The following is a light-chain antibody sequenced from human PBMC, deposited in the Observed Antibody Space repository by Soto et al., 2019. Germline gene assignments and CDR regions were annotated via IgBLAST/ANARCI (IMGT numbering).Light chain of an antibody. J-gene: IGLJ1*01. CDR2: EVT. CDR1: SSDIGSYDL. Sequence: QSVLTQPASVSGSPGQSITISCTGTSSDIGSYDLVSWYQQHPGTAPKLIIYEVTKRPSGVSTRFSGSKSGNTASLTISGLQPVDEADYYCCSFADFTYVFGTGTKVTV. V-gene: IGLV2-23*02. CDR3: CSFADFTYV.